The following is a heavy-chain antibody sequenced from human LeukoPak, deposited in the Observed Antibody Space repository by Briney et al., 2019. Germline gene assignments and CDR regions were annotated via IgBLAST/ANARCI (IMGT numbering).Heavy chain of an antibody. CDR3: ARGGLLEWLSSYYYYYMDV. V-gene: IGHV4-61*02. Sequence: PSETLSLTCTVSGGSISSGSYYWSWIRQPARKGLEWIGRIYTSGSTNYNPSLKSRVTISVDTSKNQFSLKLSSVTAADTAVYYCARGGLLEWLSSYYYYYMDVWGKGTTVTASS. J-gene: IGHJ6*03. D-gene: IGHD3-3*01. CDR2: IYTSGST. CDR1: GGSISSGSYY.